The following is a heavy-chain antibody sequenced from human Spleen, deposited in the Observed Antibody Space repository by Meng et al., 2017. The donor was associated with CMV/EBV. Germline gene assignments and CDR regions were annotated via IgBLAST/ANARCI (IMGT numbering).Heavy chain of an antibody. J-gene: IGHJ4*02. V-gene: IGHV3-66*01. CDR2: IYSGGST. CDR1: GFTVSSNY. Sequence: GESLKISCAASGFTVSSNYMSWVRQAPGKGLEWVPVIYSGGSTYYADSVKGRFTISRDNSKNTLYLQMNSLRAEDTAVYYCARWVAARRYFDYWGQGTLVTVSS. D-gene: IGHD6-6*01. CDR3: ARWVAARRYFDY.